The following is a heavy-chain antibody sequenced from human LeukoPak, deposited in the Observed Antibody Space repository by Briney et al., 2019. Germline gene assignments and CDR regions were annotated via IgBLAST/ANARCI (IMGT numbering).Heavy chain of an antibody. Sequence: SETLSLTCAVYGGSFSGYYWSWIRQPPGKGLEWIGEINNSGSTNYNPSPKSRVTRSVDTSKNQLSLKLSSVTAADTVVYYRARVGGYCSSTSCPNYYYYGMDVWGKGTTVTVSS. CDR1: GGSFSGYY. V-gene: IGHV4-34*01. J-gene: IGHJ6*04. CDR3: ARVGGYCSSTSCPNYYYYGMDV. D-gene: IGHD2-2*01. CDR2: INNSGST.